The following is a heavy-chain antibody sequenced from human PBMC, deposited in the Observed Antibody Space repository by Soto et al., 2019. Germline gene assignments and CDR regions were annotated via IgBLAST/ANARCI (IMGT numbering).Heavy chain of an antibody. Sequence: GGSLRLSCAASGFTFSSYEMNWVRQAPGKGLEWVSYISSSGSTIYYADSVKGRFTISRDNAKNSLYLQMNSLRAEDTAVYHCARGVDYGGNSYYYYGMDVWGQGTTVTVSS. J-gene: IGHJ6*02. CDR2: ISSSGSTI. CDR3: ARGVDYGGNSYYYYGMDV. V-gene: IGHV3-48*03. D-gene: IGHD4-17*01. CDR1: GFTFSSYE.